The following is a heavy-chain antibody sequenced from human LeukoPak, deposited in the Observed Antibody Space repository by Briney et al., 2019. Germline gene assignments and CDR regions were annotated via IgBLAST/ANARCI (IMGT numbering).Heavy chain of an antibody. V-gene: IGHV4-39*01. Sequence: SETLSLTCTVSGGSISSSSYYWGWIRQPPGGGLKWIGSIYYSGSPYYNPSLKSRVTVSVDTSKNQFSLELTSVTAADTAVYYCARQQWELVTPFDYWGQGTLVSVSS. CDR1: GGSISSSSYY. CDR3: ARQQWELVTPFDY. D-gene: IGHD1-26*01. CDR2: IYYSGSP. J-gene: IGHJ4*02.